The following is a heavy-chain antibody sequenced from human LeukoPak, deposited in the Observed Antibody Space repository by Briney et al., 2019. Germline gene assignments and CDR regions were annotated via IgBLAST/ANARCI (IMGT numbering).Heavy chain of an antibody. CDR3: ARDQYYYDSSGPEGLVD. CDR1: GGSISSSNW. V-gene: IGHV4-4*02. J-gene: IGHJ4*02. Sequence: PSETLSLTCAVSGGSISSSNWWSWVRQPPGKGLEWIGEIYHSGSTNYNPSLKSRVTISVDKSKNQFSLKLSSVTAADTAVYYCARDQYYYDSSGPEGLVDWGQGTLVTVSS. D-gene: IGHD3-22*01. CDR2: IYHSGST.